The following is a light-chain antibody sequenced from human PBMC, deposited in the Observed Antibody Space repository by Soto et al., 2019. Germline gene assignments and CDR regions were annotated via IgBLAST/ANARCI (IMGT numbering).Light chain of an antibody. CDR3: QQSYSTPIT. CDR2: AAC. J-gene: IGKJ5*01. Sequence: DIQITQSPSSLSASVVDRDTITCRASQSSNSYLNLYQQKPGIAPKALIYAACNLQSGVPSRFSGSGSGTDFTLTISSLQPEDFATYYCQQSYSTPITFGQGTRLEIK. CDR1: QSSNSY. V-gene: IGKV1-39*01.